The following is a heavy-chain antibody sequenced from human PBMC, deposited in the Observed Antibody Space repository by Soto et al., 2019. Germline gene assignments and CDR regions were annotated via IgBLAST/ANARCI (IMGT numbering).Heavy chain of an antibody. V-gene: IGHV1-69*13. CDR3: AREKDSSGYYSSDAFDI. CDR2: IIPIFGTA. D-gene: IGHD3-22*01. CDR1: GGTFSSYA. J-gene: IGHJ3*02. Sequence: SVKVSCKASGGTFSSYAISWVRQAPGQGLEWMGGIIPIFGTANYAQKFQGRVTITADESTSTAYMELSSLRSEDTAVYYCAREKDSSGYYSSDAFDIWGQGTMVTVSS.